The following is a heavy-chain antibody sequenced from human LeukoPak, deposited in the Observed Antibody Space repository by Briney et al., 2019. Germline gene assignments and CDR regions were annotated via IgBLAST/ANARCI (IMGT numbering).Heavy chain of an antibody. Sequence: PGGSLRLSCAASGFDVSRYWMNWVRQLPGKRLVWVACISSYGNSISYADSAKGRFSISRDNSKNTMYLQMNSLRAEDTAVYYCASASSATYYWALHYRGQGTLVTVSS. CDR1: GFDVSRYW. D-gene: IGHD3-10*01. V-gene: IGHV3-74*01. CDR3: ASASSATYYWALHY. J-gene: IGHJ4*02. CDR2: ISSYGNSI.